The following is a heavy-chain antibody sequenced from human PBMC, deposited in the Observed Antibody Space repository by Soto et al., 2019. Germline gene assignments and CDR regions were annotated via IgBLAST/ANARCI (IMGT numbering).Heavy chain of an antibody. CDR3: ARLIRFRGGRLYYYYMDV. J-gene: IGHJ6*03. Sequence: QVQLVQSGAEVKKPGASVKVSCKASGYTFTSYDINWVRQATGQGLEWMGWMNPNSGNTGYAQKFQGRVTMTRNTSISTAFMELSSLRSEDTAVYYCARLIRFRGGRLYYYYMDVRGKGTTVTASS. CDR1: GYTFTSYD. CDR2: MNPNSGNT. V-gene: IGHV1-8*01. D-gene: IGHD3-10*01.